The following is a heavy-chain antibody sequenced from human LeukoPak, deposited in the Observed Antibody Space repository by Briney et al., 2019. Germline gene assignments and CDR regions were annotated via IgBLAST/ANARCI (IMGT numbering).Heavy chain of an antibody. Sequence: GASLRLSCAASGFTFSSYAMSWVRQAPGKGLEWVSAISVSGGSTWSADSVKGRFTISRDNSKNTLYLQMNSLRAEDTALYYCAKGSSGCYYGYFDHWGQGTLVTVSS. CDR3: AKGSSGCYYGYFDH. J-gene: IGHJ4*02. CDR1: GFTFSSYA. V-gene: IGHV3-23*01. CDR2: ISVSGGST. D-gene: IGHD3-22*01.